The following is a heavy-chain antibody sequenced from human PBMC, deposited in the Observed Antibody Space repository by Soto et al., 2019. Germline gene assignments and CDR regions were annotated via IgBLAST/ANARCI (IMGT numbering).Heavy chain of an antibody. CDR3: ARLLTGYYGYYFDY. Sequence: SETLSLTCTVSGGSISSYYWSWIRQPPGKGLEWIGYIYYSGSTNYNPSLKSRVTISVDTSKNQFSLKLSSVTAADTAVYYCARLLTGYYGYYFDYWGQGTQVTVSS. CDR2: IYYSGST. CDR1: GGSISSYY. V-gene: IGHV4-59*01. D-gene: IGHD3-9*01. J-gene: IGHJ4*02.